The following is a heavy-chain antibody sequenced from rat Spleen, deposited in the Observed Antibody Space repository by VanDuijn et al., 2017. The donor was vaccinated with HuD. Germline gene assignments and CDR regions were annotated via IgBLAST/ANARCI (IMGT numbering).Heavy chain of an antibody. D-gene: IGHD1-11*01. V-gene: IGHV5-29*01. CDR3: ARRHYGYTDYFDY. J-gene: IGHJ2*01. Sequence: EVQLVESDGGLVQPGRSLKLSCAASGFTFSNYGLAWVRQAPKKGLEWVAYISYDGDTTYYRDSVKGRFTISRDNAKSTLSLQMDSLRSEITATYYCARRHYGYTDYFDYWGQGVMVTVSS. CDR2: ISYDGDTT. CDR1: GFTFSNYG.